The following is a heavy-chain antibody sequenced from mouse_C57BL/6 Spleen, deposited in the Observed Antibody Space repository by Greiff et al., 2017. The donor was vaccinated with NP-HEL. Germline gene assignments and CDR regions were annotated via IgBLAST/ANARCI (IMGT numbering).Heavy chain of an antibody. D-gene: IGHD2-5*01. CDR3: ARDYSNYLYFDY. CDR1: GYAFSSSW. CDR2: IYPGDGDT. J-gene: IGHJ2*01. V-gene: IGHV1-82*01. Sequence: QVQLQQSGPELVKPGASVKISCKASGYAFSSSWMNWVKQRPGKGLEWIGRIYPGDGDTNYNGKFKGKATLTADKSSSTAYMQLSSLTSEDSAVYFCARDYSNYLYFDYWGQGTTLTVSS.